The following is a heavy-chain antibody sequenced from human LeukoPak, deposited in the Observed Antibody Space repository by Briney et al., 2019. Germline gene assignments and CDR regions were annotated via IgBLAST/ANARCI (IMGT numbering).Heavy chain of an antibody. CDR3: ARDQIDYPYYGMDV. CDR1: GGSISSYY. CDR2: IYYSGST. V-gene: IGHV4-59*01. J-gene: IGHJ6*02. Sequence: PSETLFLTCTVPGGSISSYYWSWIRQPPGKGLEWIGYIYYSGSTNYNPSLKSRVTISVDTSKNQFSLKLSSVTAADTAVYYCARDQIDYPYYGMDVWGQGTTVTVSS. D-gene: IGHD3-22*01.